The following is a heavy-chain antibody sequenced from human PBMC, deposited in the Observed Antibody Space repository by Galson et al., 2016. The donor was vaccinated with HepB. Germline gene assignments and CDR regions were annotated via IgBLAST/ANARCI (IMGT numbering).Heavy chain of an antibody. CDR3: ARSKAARAAFDY. V-gene: IGHV5-51*01. Sequence: SGAEVKKPGESLKISCKASGYSLTSYWIGWVRQMPGKGLEWMGIIYPADSDTRYSPSFQGQVTISADTSINTAYLQWSSLKAADTALYYCARSKAARAAFDYWGQGTLVTVSS. CDR1: GYSLTSYW. J-gene: IGHJ4*02. D-gene: IGHD6-6*01. CDR2: IYPADSDT.